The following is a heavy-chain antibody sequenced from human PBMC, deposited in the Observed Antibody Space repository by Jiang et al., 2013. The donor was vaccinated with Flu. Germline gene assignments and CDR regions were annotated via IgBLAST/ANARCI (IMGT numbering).Heavy chain of an antibody. Sequence: PGLVKPSETMSLTCTVSGGSISTSSYYWGWIRQSPGKGLEWIGSIYYSGSTYYNPSLKSRVTISVDTSKNQFSLKLSSVTAADTAVYYCYWYCSSTSCRGFYYGMDVWGQGTTVTVSS. V-gene: IGHV4-39*01. D-gene: IGHD2-2*01. CDR3: YWYCSSTSCRGFYYGMDV. CDR2: IYYSGST. J-gene: IGHJ6*02. CDR1: GGSISTSSYY.